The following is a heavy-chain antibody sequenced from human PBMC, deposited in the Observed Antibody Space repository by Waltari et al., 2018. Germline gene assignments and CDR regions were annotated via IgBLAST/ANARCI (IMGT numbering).Heavy chain of an antibody. J-gene: IGHJ4*02. D-gene: IGHD2-2*01. V-gene: IGHV3-9*01. CDR1: GFQFEDYA. Sequence: EVQLVESGGGLVQPGRSLRLSCAASGFQFEDYAMHWVRQSQGKGLEWVSGISWNSGRIAYADSVKGRFTISRDNTKNSLYLEMNSLKTDDTAFYFCAKDARGGTSVHDGYYFDSWGQGIRVTVSS. CDR3: AKDARGGTSVHDGYYFDS. CDR2: ISWNSGRI.